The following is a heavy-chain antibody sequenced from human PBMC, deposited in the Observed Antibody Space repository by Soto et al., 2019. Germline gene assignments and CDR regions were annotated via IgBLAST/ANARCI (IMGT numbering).Heavy chain of an antibody. D-gene: IGHD5-12*01. CDR2: INPGGVSK. CDR1: GYTLTSHY. V-gene: IGHV1-46*01. Sequence: GASVKVSCKASGYTLTSHYIHWVRQAPGQGLEWMGIINPGGVSKTYAQEFQGRITMTRDTSTSTVYMELSSLRSQDTAVYYCARHHGPTTSENWFDPWGQGTLVTVSS. CDR3: ARHHGPTTSENWFDP. J-gene: IGHJ5*02.